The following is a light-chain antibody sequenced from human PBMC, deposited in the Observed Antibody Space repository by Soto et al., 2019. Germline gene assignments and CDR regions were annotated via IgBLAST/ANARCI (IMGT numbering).Light chain of an antibody. CDR1: QSLLHITGETL. V-gene: IGKV2D-29*02. CDR2: EVS. Sequence: DVVMTQTPLSLSVSPGQPASISCKSSQSLLHITGETLLFWYPPKPGQSPQLLIYEVSTRVSGVPDRFSGSGSGTDFTLEISRVETDDVGIYYCMQSTQLPPTFGQGTRLEIK. J-gene: IGKJ5*01. CDR3: MQSTQLPPT.